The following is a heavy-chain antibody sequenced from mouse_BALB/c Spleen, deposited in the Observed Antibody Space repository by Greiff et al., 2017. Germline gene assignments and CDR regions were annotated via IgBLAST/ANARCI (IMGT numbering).Heavy chain of an antibody. CDR3: ASVSY. CDR1: GFNIKDTY. J-gene: IGHJ2*01. CDR2: IDPANGNT. Sequence: EVKLMESGAELVKPGASVKLSCTASGFNIKDTYMHWVKQRPEQGLEWIGRIDPANGNTKYDPKFQGKATITADTSSNTAYLQLSSLTSEDTAVYYCASVSYWGQGTTLTVSS. V-gene: IGHV14-3*02.